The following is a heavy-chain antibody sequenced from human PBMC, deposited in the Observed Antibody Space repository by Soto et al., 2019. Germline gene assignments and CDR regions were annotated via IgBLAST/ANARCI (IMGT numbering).Heavy chain of an antibody. J-gene: IGHJ4*02. Sequence: PGESLKISCKASGYSFTSYWITWVRQMPGKGLEYMGRIEPSDSCTNYSPSFQGHVTISADKSISTAYLQWSSLKASDTAMYYCARLGGLGTTPLDYWGQGTLVTVSS. CDR1: GYSFTSYW. V-gene: IGHV5-10-1*01. D-gene: IGHD3-10*01. CDR3: ARLGGLGTTPLDY. CDR2: IEPSDSCT.